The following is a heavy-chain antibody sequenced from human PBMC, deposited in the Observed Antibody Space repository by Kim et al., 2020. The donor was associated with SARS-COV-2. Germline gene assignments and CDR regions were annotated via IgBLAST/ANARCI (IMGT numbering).Heavy chain of an antibody. CDR3: ARGFGESNDAFDI. V-gene: IGHV3-11*05. J-gene: IGHJ3*02. D-gene: IGHD3-10*01. Sequence: ADSVKGRFTFSRDNAKNSLSLQMNSLRAEDTAIYYCARGFGESNDAFDIWGQGTMVTISS.